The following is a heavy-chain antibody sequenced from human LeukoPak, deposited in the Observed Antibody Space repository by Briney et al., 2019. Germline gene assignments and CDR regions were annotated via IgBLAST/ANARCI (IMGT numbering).Heavy chain of an antibody. CDR2: IIPIFGTA. CDR1: GGTFSSYA. CDR3: ARAAMDGGNSIRWFDP. D-gene: IGHD4-23*01. J-gene: IGHJ5*02. Sequence: ASVKVSCKASGGTFSSYAISWVRQAPGQGLEWMGGIIPIFGTANYAQKFQGRVTITADESTSTAYMELSSLRSEDTAVYYCARAAMDGGNSIRWFDPWGQGTLVTVSS. V-gene: IGHV1-69*13.